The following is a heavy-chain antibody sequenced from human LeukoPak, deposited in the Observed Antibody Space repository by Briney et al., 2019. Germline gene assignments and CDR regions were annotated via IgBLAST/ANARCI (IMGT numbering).Heavy chain of an antibody. CDR3: ARGTRWLRDFDY. J-gene: IGHJ4*02. D-gene: IGHD5-24*01. V-gene: IGHV4-34*01. CDR2: INHSGST. Sequence: SETLSLTCAVYGGSFSGYYWSWIRQPPGRGLEWIGEINHSGSTNYNPSLKSRVTISVDTSKNQFSLKLSSVTAADTAVYYCARGTRWLRDFDYWGQGTLVTVFS. CDR1: GGSFSGYY.